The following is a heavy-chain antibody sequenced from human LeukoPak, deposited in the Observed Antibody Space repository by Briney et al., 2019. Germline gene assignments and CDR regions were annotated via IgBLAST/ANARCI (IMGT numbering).Heavy chain of an antibody. J-gene: IGHJ4*02. D-gene: IGHD3-10*01. CDR2: ISNSGTIT. CDR3: TTESFHY. V-gene: IGHV3-23*01. Sequence: GGSLRLSCAVSGLTFGRFAMNWVRQAPGKGLEWVSIISNSGTITSYADSVKGRFTISRDNSKNTVYLQMNSLRAEDTALYYCTTESFHYWGQGSLVAVSS. CDR1: GLTFGRFA.